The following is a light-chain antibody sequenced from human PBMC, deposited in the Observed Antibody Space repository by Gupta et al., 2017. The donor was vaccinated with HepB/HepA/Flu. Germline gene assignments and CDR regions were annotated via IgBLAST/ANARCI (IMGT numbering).Light chain of an antibody. J-gene: IGKJ1*01. Sequence: EIVVTQSPATLSVSPGERATLSCRASQSVSSNLAWYQQKPGQAPRLLIYGASTRATGIPARFSGSGSGTXFTLTIXSLQSEDFAVYCCQQYNNWPPLFGXGTKVEIK. CDR1: QSVSSN. V-gene: IGKV3-15*01. CDR2: GAS. CDR3: QQYNNWPPL.